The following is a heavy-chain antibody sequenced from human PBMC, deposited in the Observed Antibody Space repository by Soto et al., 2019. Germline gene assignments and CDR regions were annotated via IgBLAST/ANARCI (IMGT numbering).Heavy chain of an antibody. CDR3: ARWGSFGSSGHYSYYYGMDV. CDR1: GYTFTGYY. Sequence: ASVKVSCKXSGYTFTGYYMHWVRQAPGQGLEWMGWINPNSGGTNYAQKFQGWVTMTRDTSISTAYMELSRLRSDDTAVYYCARWGSFGSSGHYSYYYGMDVWGQGTTVTVSS. V-gene: IGHV1-2*04. J-gene: IGHJ6*02. D-gene: IGHD3-22*01. CDR2: INPNSGGT.